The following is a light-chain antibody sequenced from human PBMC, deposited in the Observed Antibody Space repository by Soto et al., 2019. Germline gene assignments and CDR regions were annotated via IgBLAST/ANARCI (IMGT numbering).Light chain of an antibody. CDR2: EVS. V-gene: IGLV2-14*01. J-gene: IGLJ2*01. CDR3: SSYTSSSTVV. Sequence: QSALTQPASVSGSPGQSITISCTGTSSDVGGYNYVSWYQQHPGKAPKLMIYEVSNRSSGVSNRFSGSKSGNTASLTISGLQADDEADYYCSSYTSSSTVVFGGGTKLTVL. CDR1: SSDVGGYNY.